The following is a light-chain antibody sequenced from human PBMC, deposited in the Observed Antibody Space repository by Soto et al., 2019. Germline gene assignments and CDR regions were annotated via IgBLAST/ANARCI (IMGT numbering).Light chain of an antibody. V-gene: IGLV2-14*01. CDR2: GVN. Sequence: QSVLTQPASVSGSPGQSVTISCTGTSSDVGGYNYVSWYQQHPGKAPKLVIYGVNYRPSGVSARFSGSKFQNTASLTISGRQAEDEADYYCSSYRSGSVVLFGGGTKVTVL. CDR3: SSYRSGSVVL. CDR1: SSDVGGYNY. J-gene: IGLJ3*02.